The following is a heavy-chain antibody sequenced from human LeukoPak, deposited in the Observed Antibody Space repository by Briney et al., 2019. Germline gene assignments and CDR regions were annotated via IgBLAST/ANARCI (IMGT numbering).Heavy chain of an antibody. Sequence: PSETLSLTCSVSGSSISSGGYYWNWIRQQPGKGLEWIGYIDYRGSAYYNPSLKSRVIMSVDTSKNQFSLRVPSATAADTALYSCARAPVLSGVMANWFDPWGRGTLVTVSS. J-gene: IGHJ5*02. CDR3: ARAPVLSGVMANWFDP. D-gene: IGHD3-16*01. V-gene: IGHV4-31*02. CDR1: GSSISSGGYY. CDR2: IDYRGSA.